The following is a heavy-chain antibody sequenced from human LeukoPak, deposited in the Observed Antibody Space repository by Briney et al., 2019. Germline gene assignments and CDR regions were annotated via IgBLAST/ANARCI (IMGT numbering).Heavy chain of an antibody. CDR2: IYANGST. J-gene: IGHJ4*02. V-gene: IGHV4-61*02. CDR3: AGTVRFLEWLSFDY. Sequence: SETLSLTCTVSGGSIGSGTYYWSWIRQPAGKGLEWIGRIYANGSTNYNPSLKSRVTMSVDTSKNQFSLKLSSVTAADTAVYYCAGTVRFLEWLSFDYWGQGTLVTVSS. D-gene: IGHD3-3*01. CDR1: GGSIGSGTYY.